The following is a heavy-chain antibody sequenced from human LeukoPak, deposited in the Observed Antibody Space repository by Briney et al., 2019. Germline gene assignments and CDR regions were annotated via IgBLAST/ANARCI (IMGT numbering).Heavy chain of an antibody. CDR1: GYTFSSYA. J-gene: IGHJ4*02. CDR2: INTNIGNP. D-gene: IGHD5-24*01. CDR3: ARVRDGYNPRLRNLEYYFDY. Sequence: ASVKVSCKASGYTFSSYAMTWVRQAPGQGLEWMGWINTNIGNPTYAQGFTGRFVFSLDASVSTAYLQISSLKAEDTAVYYCARVRDGYNPRLRNLEYYFDYWGQGTLVTVSS. V-gene: IGHV7-4-1*02.